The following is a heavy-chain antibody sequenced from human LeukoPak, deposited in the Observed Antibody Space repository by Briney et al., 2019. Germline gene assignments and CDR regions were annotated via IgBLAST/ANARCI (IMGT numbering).Heavy chain of an antibody. V-gene: IGHV3-15*01. J-gene: IGHJ4*02. CDR2: IKSKTDGGTT. D-gene: IGHD3-10*01. CDR1: GCTLSKAW. CDR3: TTITMIREHEDY. Sequence: GGSLRLSCAAFGCTLSKAWMSWVRQAPGKGLEWVGRIKSKTDGGTTDYAAPVKGRFTISRDDSRSTLSLQMNSLKTEDTAVYYCTTITMIREHEDYWGQGTLVTVSS.